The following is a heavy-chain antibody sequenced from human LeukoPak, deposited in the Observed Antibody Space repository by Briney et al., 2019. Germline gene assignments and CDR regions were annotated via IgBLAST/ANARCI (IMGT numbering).Heavy chain of an antibody. Sequence: ASVKVSCRASGYTFTGYYMHWVRQAPGQGLEWMGRINPNSGGTNYAQKFQGRVTMTRDTSIGTAYMELSRLRSDDTAVYYCARTHGDSEASRYWGQGTLVTVSS. CDR1: GYTFTGYY. CDR3: ARTHGDSEASRY. V-gene: IGHV1-2*06. J-gene: IGHJ4*02. CDR2: INPNSGGT. D-gene: IGHD4-17*01.